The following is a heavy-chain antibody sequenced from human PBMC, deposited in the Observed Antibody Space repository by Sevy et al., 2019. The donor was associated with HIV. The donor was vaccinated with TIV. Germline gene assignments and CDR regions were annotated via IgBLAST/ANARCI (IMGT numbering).Heavy chain of an antibody. CDR2: INSWGTTI. V-gene: IGHV3-11*01. CDR1: EFTFSVYY. Sequence: GGSLRLSCAASEFTFSVYYMTWIRQAPGKGLELVSYINSWGTTIYYADSVKGRFTISRDNANNSLYLQMNSLRAEDTAVYYCARTVLAPYFDHWGQGTLVTVSS. CDR3: ARTVLAPYFDH. D-gene: IGHD2-8*02. J-gene: IGHJ4*02.